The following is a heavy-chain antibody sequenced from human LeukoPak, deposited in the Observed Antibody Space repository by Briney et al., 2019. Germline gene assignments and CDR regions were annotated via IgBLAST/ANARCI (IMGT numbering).Heavy chain of an antibody. CDR1: GFTFSSDA. CDR2: ISGSGGST. J-gene: IGHJ3*02. V-gene: IGHV3-23*01. D-gene: IGHD3-22*01. Sequence: GGSLRLSCAASGFTFSSDAMSWVRQAPGKGLEWVSAISGSGGSTYYADSVKGRFTISRDNSKNTLYLQMNSLRAEDTAVYYCAKGQDYYDSSGHYEADAFDIWGQGTMVTVSS. CDR3: AKGQDYYDSSGHYEADAFDI.